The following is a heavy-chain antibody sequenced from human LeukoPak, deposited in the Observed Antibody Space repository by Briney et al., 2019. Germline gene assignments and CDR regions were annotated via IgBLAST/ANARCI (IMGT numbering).Heavy chain of an antibody. V-gene: IGHV4-59*01. J-gene: IGHJ4*02. CDR1: GGSISSYY. D-gene: IGHD5-18*01. CDR2: IYYSGST. CDR3: ARGGLWSSSGLDY. Sequence: TASETLSLTCTVSGGSISSYYWSWLRQPPGKGLEWIGYIYYSGSTNYNPSLKSRVTISVDTSKNQFSLKLSSVTAADTAVYYCARGGLWSSSGLDYWGQGTLVTVSS.